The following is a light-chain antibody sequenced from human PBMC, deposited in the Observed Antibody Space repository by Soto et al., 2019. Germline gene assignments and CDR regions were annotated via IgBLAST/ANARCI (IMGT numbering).Light chain of an antibody. CDR3: ETWDSNTRV. CDR2: LEGSGSY. V-gene: IGLV4-60*02. J-gene: IGLJ3*02. Sequence: QSALTQSSSASASLGSSVKLTCTLSSGHSSYIIAWHQQQPGKAPRYLMKLEGSGSYNKGSGVPDRFSGYSSGADRYLTISCLQFEDEADYYCETWDSNTRVFGGGTKLTVL. CDR1: SGHSSYI.